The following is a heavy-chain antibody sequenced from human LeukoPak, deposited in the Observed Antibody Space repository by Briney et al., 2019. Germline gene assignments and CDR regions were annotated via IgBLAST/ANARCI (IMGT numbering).Heavy chain of an antibody. J-gene: IGHJ4*02. Sequence: GGSLRLSCAASGFTFSSYAMTWVRQAPGKGPEWVSAISGGGDSTYYADSVKGRFTISRDNSKNTLYPQMSSLRVEDAAVYYCAKDYLYRSSSNWGQGTLVTVSS. CDR3: AKDYLYRSSSN. D-gene: IGHD6-6*01. CDR1: GFTFSSYA. CDR2: ISGGGDST. V-gene: IGHV3-23*01.